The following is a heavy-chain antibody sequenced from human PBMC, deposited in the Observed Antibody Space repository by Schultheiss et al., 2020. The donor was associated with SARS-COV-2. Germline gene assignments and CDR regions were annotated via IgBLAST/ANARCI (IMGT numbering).Heavy chain of an antibody. CDR3: ARDLRVAAASQTYYYYGMDV. J-gene: IGHJ6*02. CDR2: ISAYNGNT. Sequence: ASVKVSCKASGGTFSSYAISWVRQAPGQGLEWMGWISAYNGNTNYAQKLQGRVTMTTDTSISTAYMELSRLRSDDTAVYYCARDLRVAAASQTYYYYGMDVWGQGTTVTVSS. V-gene: IGHV1-18*01. D-gene: IGHD6-13*01. CDR1: GGTFSSYA.